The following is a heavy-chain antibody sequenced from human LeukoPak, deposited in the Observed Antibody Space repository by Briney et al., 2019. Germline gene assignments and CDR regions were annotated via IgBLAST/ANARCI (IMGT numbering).Heavy chain of an antibody. Sequence: SVKVSCKASGGTFSSYAISWVRQAPGQGLEWMGGIIPIFGTANYAQKFQGRVTITTDESTSTAYMELSSLRSEDTAVYYCARAYCSSTSCYGTLDYWGQGTLVTVSS. CDR3: ARAYCSSTSCYGTLDY. D-gene: IGHD2-2*01. V-gene: IGHV1-69*05. CDR1: GGTFSSYA. CDR2: IIPIFGTA. J-gene: IGHJ4*02.